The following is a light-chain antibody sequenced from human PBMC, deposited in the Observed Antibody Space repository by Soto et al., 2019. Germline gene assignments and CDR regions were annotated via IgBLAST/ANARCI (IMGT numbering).Light chain of an antibody. CDR2: EVS. V-gene: IGLV2-14*01. Sequence: QSVLTQPASVSGSPGQSITISCTGTSSDVGGYIYVSWYQQHPGKAPKLMIYEVSNRPSGVSNRFSGSKSGNTASLTISGLQAEDEADYYCSSYSRTSFYVFGTGNKLTVL. CDR3: SSYSRTSFYV. J-gene: IGLJ1*01. CDR1: SSDVGGYIY.